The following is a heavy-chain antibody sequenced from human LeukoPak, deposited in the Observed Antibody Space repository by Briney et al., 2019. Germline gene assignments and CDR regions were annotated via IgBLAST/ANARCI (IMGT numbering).Heavy chain of an antibody. Sequence: GGSLRLSCAASGFTFSSYAMHWVRQAPGKGLEWVAVISYDGSNKHYADTVKGRFTISRDNYKNTVYLQMNSLRAEDTAVYYCARDHAIVVVPAAPSGAFDIWGQGTMVTVSS. D-gene: IGHD2-2*01. J-gene: IGHJ3*02. V-gene: IGHV3-30-3*01. CDR3: ARDHAIVVVPAAPSGAFDI. CDR1: GFTFSSYA. CDR2: ISYDGSNK.